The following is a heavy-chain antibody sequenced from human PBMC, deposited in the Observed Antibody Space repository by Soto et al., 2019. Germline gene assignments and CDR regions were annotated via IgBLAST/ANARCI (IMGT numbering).Heavy chain of an antibody. CDR1: GGSISSGDYY. D-gene: IGHD3-22*01. CDR2: IYYSGST. Sequence: QVQLQESGPGLVKPSQTLSLTCTVSGGSISSGDYYWSWIRQPPGKGLEWIGYIYYSGSTYYNPSLKSRVTISVDTSENQFSLKLSSVTAADTAVYYCARAGIYYDSSSFSFPLPPDYWGQGTLVTVSS. J-gene: IGHJ4*02. V-gene: IGHV4-30-4*01. CDR3: ARAGIYYDSSSFSFPLPPDY.